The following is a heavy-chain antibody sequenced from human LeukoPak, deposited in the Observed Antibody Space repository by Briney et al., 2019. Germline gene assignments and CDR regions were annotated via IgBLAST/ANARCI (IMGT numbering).Heavy chain of an antibody. D-gene: IGHD2-2*01. CDR1: GFTFSDYY. Sequence: GGSVRLSCAASGFTFSDYYMSWIRQAPGKGLEWVSYISSSGSTIYYADSVKGRFTISRDNAKNSLYLQMNSLRAEDTAVYYCARNPPLGCSSTSCYLLYYYMDVWGKGTTVTVSS. V-gene: IGHV3-11*04. CDR3: ARNPPLGCSSTSCYLLYYYMDV. J-gene: IGHJ6*03. CDR2: ISSSGSTI.